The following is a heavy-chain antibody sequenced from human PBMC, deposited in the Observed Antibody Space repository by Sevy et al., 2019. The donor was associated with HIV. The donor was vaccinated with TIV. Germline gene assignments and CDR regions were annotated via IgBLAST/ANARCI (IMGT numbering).Heavy chain of an antibody. CDR1: GFPFRAYA. D-gene: IGHD3-22*01. Sequence: GGSLRLSCTASGFPFRAYAMSWVRQAPGKELEWVSAISGSADRTYYADSVKGRFTISRDNSKNTLYLQMNSLRAEDTAVYYCAKESDYYKTPYVDYWGQGSLVTVSS. J-gene: IGHJ4*02. CDR3: AKESDYYKTPYVDY. V-gene: IGHV3-23*01. CDR2: ISGSADRT.